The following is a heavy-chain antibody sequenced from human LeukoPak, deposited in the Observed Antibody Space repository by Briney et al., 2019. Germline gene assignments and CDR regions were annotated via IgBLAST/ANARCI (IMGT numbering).Heavy chain of an antibody. J-gene: IGHJ4*02. V-gene: IGHV1-69*04. Sequence: ASVKVSCKASGGTFSSYAISWVRQAPGQGLEWMGRIIPILGIANYAQKFQGRVTITADKSTSTAYMELSSLRSEDTAVYYCARLGRGRYFDYWGQGTLVTVSS. CDR2: IIPILGIA. D-gene: IGHD1-26*01. CDR3: ARLGRGRYFDY. CDR1: GGTFSSYA.